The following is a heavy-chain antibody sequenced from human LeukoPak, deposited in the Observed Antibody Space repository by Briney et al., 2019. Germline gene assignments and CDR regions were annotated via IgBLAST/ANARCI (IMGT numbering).Heavy chain of an antibody. CDR3: ARAYSSSWYLYYGMDV. V-gene: IGHV3-21*01. D-gene: IGHD6-13*01. CDR2: ISSSSSYI. CDR1: GFTFSSYS. J-gene: IGHJ6*02. Sequence: GSLRLSCAASGFTFSSYSMNWVRQAPGKGLEWVSSISSSSSYIYYADSVKGRFTISRDNAKNSLYLQTNSLRAEDTAVYYCARAYSSSWYLYYGMDVWGQGTTVTVSS.